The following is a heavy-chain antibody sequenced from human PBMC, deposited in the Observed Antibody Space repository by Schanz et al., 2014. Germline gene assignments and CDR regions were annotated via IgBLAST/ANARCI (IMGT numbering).Heavy chain of an antibody. CDR2: IWYDGSNK. D-gene: IGHD1-26*01. CDR1: GFAFSSYG. Sequence: VQLLESGGGLVQPGGSLRLSCLASGFAFSSYGMHWVRQAPGKGLEWVAVIWYDGSNKYYADSVKGRFTISRDNSKNTLFLQMNSLRAEDTAVYYCARDHTTESYYSAGPPIDYWGQGTLLTGSS. CDR3: ARDHTTESYYSAGPPIDY. J-gene: IGHJ4*02. V-gene: IGHV3-33*08.